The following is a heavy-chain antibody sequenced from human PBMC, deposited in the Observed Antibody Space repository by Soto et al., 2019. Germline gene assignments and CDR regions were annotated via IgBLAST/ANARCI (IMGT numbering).Heavy chain of an antibody. V-gene: IGHV2-5*02. CDR3: AHKGPEDWPLDY. J-gene: IGHJ4*02. D-gene: IGHD3-9*01. CDR1: GFSLSTSGVG. Sequence: QITLKESGPTLVRPTQTLTLTCAFSGFSLSTSGVGVGWIRQPSGKALEWLAVIYWDDSKHYSPSLRSRLTITKDTSKNQVVLTMTNMDPMDTGTYYCAHKGPEDWPLDYWGQGTLVTVSS. CDR2: IYWDDSK.